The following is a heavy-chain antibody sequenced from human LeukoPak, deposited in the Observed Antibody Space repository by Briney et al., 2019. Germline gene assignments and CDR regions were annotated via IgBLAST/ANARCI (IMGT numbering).Heavy chain of an antibody. J-gene: IGHJ2*01. V-gene: IGHV4-4*07. D-gene: IGHD3-9*01. Sequence: PSETLSLTCTVSGGSISSYYWSWIRQPAGKGLEWIGRIYTSGSTNYNPSLKSRVTMSVDTSKNQFSLKLSSVTAADTAVYYCAKYKNYDILTGYFESPNWYFDLWGRGTLVTVSS. CDR2: IYTSGST. CDR1: GGSISSYY. CDR3: AKYKNYDILTGYFESPNWYFDL.